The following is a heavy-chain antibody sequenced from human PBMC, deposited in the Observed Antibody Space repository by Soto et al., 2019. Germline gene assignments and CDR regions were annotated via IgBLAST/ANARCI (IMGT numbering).Heavy chain of an antibody. D-gene: IGHD4-17*01. CDR1: GGSFSGYY. CDR3: ARVLTMVNYYYYGMDV. CDR2: ITHSGST. Sequence: SETLSLTCAVYGGSFSGYYWSWIRQPPGKGLEWIGEITHSGSTNYNPSLKSRLTISVDTSKNQFSLKLSSVTAADTAVYYCARVLTMVNYYYYGMDVWGQGTTVT. J-gene: IGHJ6*02. V-gene: IGHV4-34*01.